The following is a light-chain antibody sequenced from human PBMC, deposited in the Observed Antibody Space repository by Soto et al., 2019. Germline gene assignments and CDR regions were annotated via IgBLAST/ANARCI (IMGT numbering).Light chain of an antibody. CDR1: QPISNY. J-gene: IGKJ1*01. CDR3: QQYNSYWT. CDR2: DAS. V-gene: IGKV1-5*01. Sequence: DIQMTQSPSSLSASVGDRVTITFRASQPISNYLVWYQQKPGKAPNLLIYDASSLESGVPSRFSGSGSGTEFTLTISSLQPDDFATYYCQQYNSYWTFGQGTKVDIK.